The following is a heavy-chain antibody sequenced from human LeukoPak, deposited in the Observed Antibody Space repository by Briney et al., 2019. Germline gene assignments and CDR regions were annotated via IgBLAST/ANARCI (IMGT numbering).Heavy chain of an antibody. Sequence: GSLGLSCAASGFTFSAYSMNWVRQAPGKGLEWIGDIYYSGSTNYNPSLKSRVTISVDTSKNQFSLKLSSVTAADTAVYYCARHTDIAPLSSLKYWGQGTLVTVSS. CDR2: IYYSGST. D-gene: IGHD6-13*01. CDR1: GFTFSAYS. J-gene: IGHJ4*02. V-gene: IGHV4-59*08. CDR3: ARHTDIAPLSSLKY.